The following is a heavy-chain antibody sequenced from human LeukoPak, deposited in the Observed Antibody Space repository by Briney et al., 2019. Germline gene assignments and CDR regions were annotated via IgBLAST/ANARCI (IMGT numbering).Heavy chain of an antibody. J-gene: IGHJ4*02. V-gene: IGHV1-2*02. D-gene: IGHD3-10*01. CDR1: GYTFNAYN. CDR2: INAKSGGT. CDR3: ARGRVLWFGELLKKPPHDY. Sequence: ASVKVSCKASGYTFNAYNMHWVRQAPGQGLEWMGWINAKSGGTNYAQKFQGRVTMTWDTSISTAYMELSRLRSDDTAVYYCARGRVLWFGELLKKPPHDYWGQGTLVTVSS.